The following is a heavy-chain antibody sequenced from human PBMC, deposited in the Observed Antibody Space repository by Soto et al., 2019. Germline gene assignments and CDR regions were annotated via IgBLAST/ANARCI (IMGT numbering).Heavy chain of an antibody. CDR3: ARGSSRWDY. CDR1: GGSFSGYY. V-gene: IGHV4-34*01. Sequence: SETLSLTCAVYGGSFSGYYWSWIRQAPGKGLEWIGEINHSGGTYYNPPLKSRVTMSVDTSKNQFSLRLSSVTAADTAMYYCARGSSRWDYWGQGTLVTVSS. D-gene: IGHD6-13*01. CDR2: INHSGGT. J-gene: IGHJ4*02.